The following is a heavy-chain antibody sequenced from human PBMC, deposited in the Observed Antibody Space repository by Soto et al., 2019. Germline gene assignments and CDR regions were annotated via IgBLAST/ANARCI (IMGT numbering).Heavy chain of an antibody. J-gene: IGHJ4*02. Sequence: PSQTLSPSSAISVDSVASNSAAWNRIRQSPSIVLEWLGRTYHRSKWYNDYGEPVKGRITIMADTSTNQLSLQLNSVTPEDTAVCYCARVSSGWYFDYWAQGTLVHVSS. V-gene: IGHV6-1*01. CDR3: ARVSSGWYFDY. CDR1: VDSVASNSAA. D-gene: IGHD6-19*01. CDR2: TYHRSKWYN.